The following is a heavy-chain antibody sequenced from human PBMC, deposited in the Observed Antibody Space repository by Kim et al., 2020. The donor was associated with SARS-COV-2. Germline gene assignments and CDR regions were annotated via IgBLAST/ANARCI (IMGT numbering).Heavy chain of an antibody. CDR1: GGTFSSYA. D-gene: IGHD6-19*01. CDR3: AREDGAVAAYNWFDP. V-gene: IGHV1-69*13. J-gene: IGHJ5*02. CDR2: IIPIFGTA. Sequence: SVKVSCKASGGTFSSYAISWVRQAPGQGLEWMGGIIPIFGTANYAQKFQGRVTITADESTSTAYMELSSLRSEDTAVYYCAREDGAVAAYNWFDPWGQGTLVTVSS.